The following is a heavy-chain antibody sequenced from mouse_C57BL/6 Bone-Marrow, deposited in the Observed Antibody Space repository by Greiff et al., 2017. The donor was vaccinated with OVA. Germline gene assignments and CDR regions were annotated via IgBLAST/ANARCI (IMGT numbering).Heavy chain of an antibody. CDR2: IYPGGGYT. CDR3: ARSHYYYGSSGFAY. CDR1: GYPFTNYW. Sequence: QLKQSGAELVRPGTSVKMSCKASGYPFTNYWIGWAKQRPGHGLEWIGDIYPGGGYTNYNEKFKGKATLTADKSSSTAYMQFSSLTAEDSAIYYCARSHYYYGSSGFAYWGQGTLVTVSA. V-gene: IGHV1-63*01. J-gene: IGHJ3*01. D-gene: IGHD1-1*01.